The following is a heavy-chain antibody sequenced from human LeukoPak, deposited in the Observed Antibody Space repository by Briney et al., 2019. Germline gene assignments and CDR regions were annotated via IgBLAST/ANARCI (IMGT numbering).Heavy chain of an antibody. CDR3: ARDSSRVRASAFDI. V-gene: IGHV1-2*02. J-gene: IGHJ3*02. CDR1: GYTFTGYY. Sequence: VASVKVSCKASGYTFTGYYIHWVRQAPGQGLEWMGWINPNSGGTNYAQKFQGRVTMTRDTSISTAYMEQSRLRSDDTAVYYCARDSSRVRASAFDIWGQGTMVTVSS. CDR2: INPNSGGT. D-gene: IGHD3-10*01.